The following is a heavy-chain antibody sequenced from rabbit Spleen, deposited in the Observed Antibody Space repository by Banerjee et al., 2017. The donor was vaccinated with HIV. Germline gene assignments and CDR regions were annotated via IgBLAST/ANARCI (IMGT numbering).Heavy chain of an antibody. J-gene: IGHJ4*01. V-gene: IGHV1S7*01. CDR3: VREAGYGGYGDANL. CDR1: GFDFSTYS. CDR2: IVPIFGVT. Sequence: QSLEESGGGLVQPGGSLKLSCKASGFDFSTYSMSWVRQAPGKGLEWIGYIVPIFGVTYYANWVNGRFTISSHNAQNTLYPQLNSLTAADTATYFCVREAGYGGYGDANLWGPGTLVTVS. D-gene: IGHD6-1*01.